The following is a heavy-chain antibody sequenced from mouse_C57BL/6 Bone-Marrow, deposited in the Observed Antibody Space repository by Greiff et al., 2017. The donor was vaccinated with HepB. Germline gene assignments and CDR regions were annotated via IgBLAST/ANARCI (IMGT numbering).Heavy chain of an antibody. CDR1: GYTFTSYW. J-gene: IGHJ1*03. D-gene: IGHD1-1*01. Sequence: QVQLQQPGTELVKPGASVKLSCKASGYTFTSYWMHWVKQRPGQGLEWIGMIHPNSGSTNYNEKFKSKATLTVDKSSSTAYMQLSSLTSEDSAVYYCAPLYYYGSRDWYFDVWGTGTTVTVSS. V-gene: IGHV1-64*01. CDR3: APLYYYGSRDWYFDV. CDR2: IHPNSGST.